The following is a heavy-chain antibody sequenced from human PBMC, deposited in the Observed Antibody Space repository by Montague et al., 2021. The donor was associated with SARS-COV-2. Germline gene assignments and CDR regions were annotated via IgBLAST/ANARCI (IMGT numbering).Heavy chain of an antibody. CDR3: AHSGPATQDYYYYYGMDV. CDR1: GFSLSTSGVG. V-gene: IGHV2-5*02. J-gene: IGHJ6*02. D-gene: IGHD2-2*01. Sequence: PALVKPTQTLTLTCTFSGFSLSTSGVGVGWIRQPSGKALEWLALIYWDDDKRYSPSLKSRLTITKDTSKNQVVLTMTNMDPVDTATYYCAHSGPATQDYYYYYGMDVWGQGTTVTVSS. CDR2: IYWDDDK.